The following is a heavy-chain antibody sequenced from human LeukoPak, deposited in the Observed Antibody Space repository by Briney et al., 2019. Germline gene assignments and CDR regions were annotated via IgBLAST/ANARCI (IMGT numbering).Heavy chain of an antibody. CDR3: ARERDDFWSGPGDY. CDR1: GGTFSGYA. J-gene: IGHJ4*02. V-gene: IGHV1-69*13. D-gene: IGHD3-3*01. Sequence: ASVKVSCKASGGTFSGYAISWVRQAPGQGLEWMGGIIPIFGTANYAQKFQGRVTITADESTSTAYMELRSLRSDDTAVYYCARERDDFWSGPGDYWGQGTLVTVSS. CDR2: IIPIFGTA.